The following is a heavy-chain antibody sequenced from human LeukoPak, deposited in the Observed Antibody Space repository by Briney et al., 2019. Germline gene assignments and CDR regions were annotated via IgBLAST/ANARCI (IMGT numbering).Heavy chain of an antibody. V-gene: IGHV4-34*01. CDR1: GGSFSGYY. J-gene: IGHJ4*02. CDR2: INHSGST. Sequence: PSETLSLTCAVYGGSFSGYYWSWIRQPPGTGLGWIGEINHSGSTNYNPSLKSRVTISVDTSKNQFSLKLSSVTAADTAVYYCARGRYSSGWYYFDYWGQGTLVAVSS. D-gene: IGHD6-19*01. CDR3: ARGRYSSGWYYFDY.